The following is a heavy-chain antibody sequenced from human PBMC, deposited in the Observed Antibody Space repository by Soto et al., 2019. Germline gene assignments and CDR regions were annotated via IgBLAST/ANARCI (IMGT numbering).Heavy chain of an antibody. CDR2: IIPIFGTA. CDR1: GGTFGSYA. V-gene: IGHV1-69*13. J-gene: IGHJ6*02. Sequence: SVKVSCKASGGTFGSYATSWVRQAPGQGLEWMGGIIPIFGTANYAQKFQGRVTITADESTSTAYMELSSLRSEDTAVYYCARDDSSSWYSVDYYYYGMDVWGQGTTVTVSS. D-gene: IGHD6-13*01. CDR3: ARDDSSSWYSVDYYYYGMDV.